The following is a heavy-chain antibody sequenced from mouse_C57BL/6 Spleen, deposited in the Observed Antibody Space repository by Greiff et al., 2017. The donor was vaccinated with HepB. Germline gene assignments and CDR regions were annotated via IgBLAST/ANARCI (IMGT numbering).Heavy chain of an antibody. CDR1: GYSITSGYD. J-gene: IGHJ4*01. Sequence: DVKLQESGPGMVKPSQSLSLTCTVTGYSITSGYDWHWIRHFPGNKLEWMGYISYSGSTNYNPSLKSRISITHDTSKTHFFLKLNSVTTEDTATYYCAREGSGSAMDYWGQGTSVTVSS. CDR3: AREGSGSAMDY. V-gene: IGHV3-1*01. CDR2: ISYSGST. D-gene: IGHD1-1*01.